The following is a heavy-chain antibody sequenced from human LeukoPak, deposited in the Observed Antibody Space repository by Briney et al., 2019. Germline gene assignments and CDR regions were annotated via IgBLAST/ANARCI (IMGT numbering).Heavy chain of an antibody. Sequence: GGSLRLSCAASGFTFSNAWMNWVRQAPGKGLEWVGRIRSKTDGGTTDYAAPVKGRFTISRDDSKNTLYLQMNSLKTEDTAVYFCTTLEYTSGWCLEYWGQGTLVTVSS. J-gene: IGHJ4*02. D-gene: IGHD6-19*01. CDR3: TTLEYTSGWCLEY. V-gene: IGHV3-15*05. CDR1: GFTFSNAW. CDR2: IRSKTDGGTT.